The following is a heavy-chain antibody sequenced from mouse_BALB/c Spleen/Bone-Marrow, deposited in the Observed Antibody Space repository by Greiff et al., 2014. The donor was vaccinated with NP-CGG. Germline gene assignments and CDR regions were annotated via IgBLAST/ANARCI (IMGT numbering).Heavy chain of an antibody. CDR3: ARRYYGSSYLLDY. Sequence: VQLQQSGAELVKPGASVKLSCKASGYTFTSYWMHWVKQRPGQGLDWIGEINPSNGRTNYNEKFRSKATLTVDKSSNTAYMQLSSLTSEDSAVYYCARRYYGSSYLLDYWGQGTTLTVSS. CDR1: GYTFTSYW. V-gene: IGHV1S81*02. CDR2: INPSNGRT. D-gene: IGHD1-1*01. J-gene: IGHJ2*01.